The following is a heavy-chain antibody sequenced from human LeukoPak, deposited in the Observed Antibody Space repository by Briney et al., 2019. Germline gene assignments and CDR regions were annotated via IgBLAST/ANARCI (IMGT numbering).Heavy chain of an antibody. D-gene: IGHD1-20*01. CDR2: ISGDGRST. J-gene: IGHJ3*02. V-gene: IGHV3-43*02. CDR1: GLTCADYA. CDR3: ANPLLPYFNWNFGI. Sequence: GRSLGLSCAATGLTCADYAMPGVRQASGKGLEWVSLISGDGRSTYFADFVKGRFTISRDNSRNSLYLQMNSLTTEDTALYYCANPLLPYFNWNFGIWGLATMVTVSS.